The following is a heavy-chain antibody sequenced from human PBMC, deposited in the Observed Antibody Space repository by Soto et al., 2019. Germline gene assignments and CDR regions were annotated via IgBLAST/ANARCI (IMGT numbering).Heavy chain of an antibody. CDR3: AKERGSLIERDLQH. D-gene: IGHD1-1*01. CDR1: GFTFDDYA. CDR2: ISWNSGSI. Sequence: EVQLVASGGGLVQPGRSLRLSCAASGFTFDDYAMNWVRQTPGKGLEWVSAISWNSGSIGYADSVKGRFTISRDNARNSLYLQMNSLRAEDTALYFCAKERGSLIERDLQHWGQGTLVTVSS. V-gene: IGHV3-9*01. J-gene: IGHJ1*01.